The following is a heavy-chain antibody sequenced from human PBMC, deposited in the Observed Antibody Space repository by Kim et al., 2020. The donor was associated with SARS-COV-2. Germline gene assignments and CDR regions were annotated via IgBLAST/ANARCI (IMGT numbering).Heavy chain of an antibody. V-gene: IGHV1-2*02. D-gene: IGHD3-16*01. J-gene: IGHJ4*02. CDR3: ARLWGSSEGDY. CDR2: MKAKNGDT. CDR1: GYTFSGYY. Sequence: ASVKVSCKTSGYTFSGYYMHWVRQAPGQGLEWMGWMKAKNGDTKYAPQFRGRVTMSRDTSISTAYMELSSLRSDDTAVYYCARLWGSSEGDYWGQGTLVVVSS.